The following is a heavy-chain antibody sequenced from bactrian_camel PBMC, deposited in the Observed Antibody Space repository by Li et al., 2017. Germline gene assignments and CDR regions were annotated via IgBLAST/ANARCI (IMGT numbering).Heavy chain of an antibody. D-gene: IGHD5*01. CDR1: DLTYSHIC. V-gene: IGHV3S53*01. CDR2: IDYDGST. J-gene: IGHJ4*01. Sequence: HVQLVESGGGSVQAGESLRLSCTASDLTYSHICMAWFRQAQGREREGVAVIDYDGSTYYRASVKGRFTISQDNAKNTVYLQMNSLKPEDTAMYYCAARSYRPSCPSTLTSFGFVYPGQGTQVTVS.